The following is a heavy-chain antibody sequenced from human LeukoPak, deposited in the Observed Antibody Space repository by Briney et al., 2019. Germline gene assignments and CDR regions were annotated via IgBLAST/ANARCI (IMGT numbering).Heavy chain of an antibody. CDR3: ARVEAGSSGGRNYYYYYYYMDV. Sequence: SETLSLTCTASGGSISSYYWSWIRQPPGKGLEWIGYIYYSGSTNYNPSLKSRVTISVDTSKNQFSLKLSSVTAADTAVYYCARVEAGSSGGRNYYYYYYYMDVWGKGTTVTVSS. J-gene: IGHJ6*03. CDR2: IYYSGST. D-gene: IGHD6-25*01. CDR1: GGSISSYY. V-gene: IGHV4-59*01.